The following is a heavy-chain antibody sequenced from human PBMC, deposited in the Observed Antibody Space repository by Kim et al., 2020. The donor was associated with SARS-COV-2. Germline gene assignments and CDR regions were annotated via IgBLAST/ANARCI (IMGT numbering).Heavy chain of an antibody. D-gene: IGHD1-26*01. Sequence: GGSLRLSCAASGFTFSSYGMHWVRQAPGKGLEWVAVISYDGSNKYYADSVKGRFTISRDNSKNTLYLQMNSLRAEDTAVYYCAALIVGAPPGGGMDVWGQGTTVTVSS. CDR3: AALIVGAPPGGGMDV. J-gene: IGHJ6*02. CDR1: GFTFSSYG. V-gene: IGHV3-30*03. CDR2: ISYDGSNK.